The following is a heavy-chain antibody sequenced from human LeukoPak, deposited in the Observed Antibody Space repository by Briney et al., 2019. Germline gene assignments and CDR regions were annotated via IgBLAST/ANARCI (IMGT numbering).Heavy chain of an antibody. V-gene: IGHV1-2*02. Sequence: ASVKVSCKASASAFTTYYMHWERQAPGQGLEWMGWINPNNGGTNYAQNFQGRVTMTRDPSISTAYMELSRLSSDDTAVYYCAEARSEGVVIIGYWGQGTLVTVSS. CDR3: AEARSEGVVIIGY. J-gene: IGHJ4*02. CDR1: ASAFTTYY. CDR2: INPNNGGT. D-gene: IGHD3-3*01.